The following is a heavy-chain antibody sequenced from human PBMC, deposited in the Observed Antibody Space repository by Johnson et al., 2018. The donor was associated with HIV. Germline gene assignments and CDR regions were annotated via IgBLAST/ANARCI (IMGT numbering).Heavy chain of an antibody. D-gene: IGHD3-16*01. CDR3: ARGRGPRGAFDI. Sequence: EVQLLESGGGLVKPGGSLRLSCGASGFTFSNAWMTWVRQAPGKGLEWVGRIKSQTDGGTTDYAAPVKGRFTISRDDSKNTLYLQMNSLRAEDTAVYYCARGRGPRGAFDIWGQGTMVTVSS. V-gene: IGHV3-15*01. J-gene: IGHJ3*02. CDR1: GFTFSNAW. CDR2: IKSQTDGGTT.